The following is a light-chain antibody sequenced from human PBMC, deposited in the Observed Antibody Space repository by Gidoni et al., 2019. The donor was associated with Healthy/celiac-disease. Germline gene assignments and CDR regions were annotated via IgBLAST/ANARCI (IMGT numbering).Light chain of an antibody. CDR2: DAS. CDR1: QSVSSY. J-gene: IGKJ3*01. V-gene: IGKV3-11*01. Sequence: EIVLTQSPATLSLSPGDRATLSCRASQSVSSYLAWYQQKPGQAPRLLIYDASNRATGIPARFSGSGSGTDFTLTISSLEPEDFAVYYCQQRSNWPGITFGPXTKVDIK. CDR3: QQRSNWPGIT.